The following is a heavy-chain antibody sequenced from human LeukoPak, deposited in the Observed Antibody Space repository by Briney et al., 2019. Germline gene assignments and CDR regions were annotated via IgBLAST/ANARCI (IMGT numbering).Heavy chain of an antibody. CDR1: GGSFSGYY. J-gene: IGHJ4*02. V-gene: IGHV4-34*01. CDR2: INHSGRT. CDR3: ARRYELGTYYFDY. Sequence: SETLSLTCAVYGGSFSGYYWSWIRQPPGKGLEWIGEINHSGRTNYNPSLKSRVTISVDTSKNQFSLKLSSVTAADTAVYYCARRYELGTYYFDYWGQGTLVTVSS. D-gene: IGHD7-27*01.